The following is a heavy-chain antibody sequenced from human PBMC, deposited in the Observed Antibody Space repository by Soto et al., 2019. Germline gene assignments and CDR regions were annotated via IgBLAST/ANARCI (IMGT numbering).Heavy chain of an antibody. J-gene: IGHJ4*02. D-gene: IGHD6-19*01. Sequence: EVQLLESGGGLVQPGGSLRLSCAASGFNFSSYAMSWVRQAPGKGLEWVSAISGSGGSTYYADSVKGRFTISRDNSKNTLYLQMNSLRAEDTAVYSCAKMAGYSSGWYYDYWGQGTLVTVSS. CDR2: ISGSGGST. V-gene: IGHV3-23*01. CDR3: AKMAGYSSGWYYDY. CDR1: GFNFSSYA.